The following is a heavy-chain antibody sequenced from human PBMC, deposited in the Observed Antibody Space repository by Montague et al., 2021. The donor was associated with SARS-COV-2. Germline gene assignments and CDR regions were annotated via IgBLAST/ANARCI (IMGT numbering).Heavy chain of an antibody. Sequence: SETLSLTCAVYGGSFSGYYWTWIRQPPGKGLEWIGEINHSGSTNYNPSLKSRVTISVDTSKNQFSLKLRSVTAADTAVYYCARGQPPRITFGGIYSYGFDVWGQGTTGTVSS. V-gene: IGHV4-34*01. CDR1: GGSFSGYY. D-gene: IGHD3-16*01. CDR3: ARGQPPRITFGGIYSYGFDV. CDR2: INHSGST. J-gene: IGHJ6*02.